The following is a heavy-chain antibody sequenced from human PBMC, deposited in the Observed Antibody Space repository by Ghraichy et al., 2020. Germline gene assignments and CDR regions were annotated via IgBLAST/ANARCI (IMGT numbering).Heavy chain of an antibody. D-gene: IGHD5-12*01. CDR1: GGSISSSSYY. CDR2: IYYSGST. CDR3: ARHGYIVATAVFDY. J-gene: IGHJ4*02. V-gene: IGHV4-39*01. Sequence: SETLSLTCTVSGGSISSSSYYWGWIRQPPGKGLEWIGSIYYSGSTYYNPSLKSRVTISVDTSKNQFSLKLSSVTAADTAVYYCARHGYIVATAVFDYWGQGTLVTVSS.